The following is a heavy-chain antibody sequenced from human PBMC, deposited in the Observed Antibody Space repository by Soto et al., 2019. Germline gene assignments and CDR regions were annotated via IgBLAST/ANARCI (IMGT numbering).Heavy chain of an antibody. CDR1: GYSFTSYW. D-gene: IGHD3-22*01. CDR2: IYPGDSDT. Sequence: PGESLNISCKGSGYSFTSYWIGWVRQMPGKGLEWMGIIYPGDSDTRYSPSFQGQVTISADKSISTAYLQWSSLKASDTAMYYCARHHDSSVALDAFDIWGQGTMVTV. J-gene: IGHJ3*02. CDR3: ARHHDSSVALDAFDI. V-gene: IGHV5-51*01.